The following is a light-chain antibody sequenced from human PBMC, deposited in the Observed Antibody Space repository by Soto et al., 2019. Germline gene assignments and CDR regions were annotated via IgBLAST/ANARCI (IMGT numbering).Light chain of an antibody. CDR2: LGS. CDR1: QSLLHSNGYNY. Sequence: DIVMTQSPLSLPVTPGEPASISCRSSQSLLHSNGYNYLDWYLQKPGQSPQLLIYLGSNRDSGVPDRFSGSGSGTDFTLKISSVEAEDVGVSYLCTFGHGTKLEIK. V-gene: IGKV2-28*01. J-gene: IGKJ2*02. CDR3: CT.